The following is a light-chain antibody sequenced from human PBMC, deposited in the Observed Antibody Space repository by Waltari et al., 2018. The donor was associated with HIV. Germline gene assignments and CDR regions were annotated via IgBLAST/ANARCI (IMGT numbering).Light chain of an antibody. CDR3: MQDTSRPVT. J-gene: IGKJ4*01. Sequence: VVMTQSPLYLPVTLGQSASISYRSSQRLVYSDGNTYLTWFQQRPGQSPRLLIYRVSNRESGVPNRFSGSGSGTDFTLKISRVEAEDVGVYYCMQDTSRPVTFGGGTRVEIK. CDR1: QRLVYSDGNTY. CDR2: RVS. V-gene: IGKV2-30*01.